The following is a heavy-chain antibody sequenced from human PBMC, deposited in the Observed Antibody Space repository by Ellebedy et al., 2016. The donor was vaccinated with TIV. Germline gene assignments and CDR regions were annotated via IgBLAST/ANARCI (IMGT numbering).Heavy chain of an antibody. D-gene: IGHD6-13*01. Sequence: ASVKVSXXASGYTFTGYYMHWVRQAPGQGLEWMGWINPNSGGTNYAQKFQGRVTMTRDTSISTAYMELSRLRSDDTAVYYCARGDSIAAGSSLYYFDYWGQGTLVTISS. J-gene: IGHJ4*02. CDR3: ARGDSIAAGSSLYYFDY. CDR1: GYTFTGYY. V-gene: IGHV1-2*02. CDR2: INPNSGGT.